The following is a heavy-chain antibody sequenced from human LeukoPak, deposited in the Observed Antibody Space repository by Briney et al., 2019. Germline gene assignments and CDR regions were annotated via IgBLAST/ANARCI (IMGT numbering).Heavy chain of an antibody. CDR3: ARESGSSRYFDY. Sequence: SETLSLTCAVSSDSISSYFWSWIRQPAGKGLEWTGRIYISGLTNYNSSLKSRLTMSLDTSKNQLSLNLRSVTAADTAVYYCARESGSSRYFDYWGQGTLVTVSS. CDR1: SDSISSYF. CDR2: IYISGLT. J-gene: IGHJ4*02. D-gene: IGHD1-26*01. V-gene: IGHV4-4*07.